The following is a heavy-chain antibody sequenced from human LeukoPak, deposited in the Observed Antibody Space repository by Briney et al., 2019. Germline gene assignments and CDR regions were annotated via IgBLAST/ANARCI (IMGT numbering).Heavy chain of an antibody. CDR3: ARRLAVDGPLDT. Sequence: SQTLSLTCLVSGASISRSFWSWARQPPRKGLEWIGYIYSGATTDHHPSLKSRPTLSIDTSENHFSLRLGSVPAADTVVYYCARRLAVDGPLDTWGQGILVSVSS. CDR2: IYSGATT. D-gene: IGHD3/OR15-3a*01. J-gene: IGHJ5*02. V-gene: IGHV4-59*01. CDR1: GASISRSF.